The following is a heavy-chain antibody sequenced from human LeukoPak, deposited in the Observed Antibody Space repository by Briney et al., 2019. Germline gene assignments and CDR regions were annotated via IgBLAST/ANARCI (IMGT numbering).Heavy chain of an antibody. J-gene: IGHJ2*01. CDR3: ARDKGYDILTGYYTNYYWYFDL. V-gene: IGHV4-31*03. D-gene: IGHD3-9*01. CDR1: GGSISSGGYY. Sequence: SETLSLTCIVSGGSISSGGYYWSWIRQHPGKGLEWIGYIYYSGSTYYSPSLKSRVTISVDTSKNQFSLKLSSVTAADTAVYYCARDKGYDILTGYYTNYYWYFDLWGRGTLVTVSS. CDR2: IYYSGST.